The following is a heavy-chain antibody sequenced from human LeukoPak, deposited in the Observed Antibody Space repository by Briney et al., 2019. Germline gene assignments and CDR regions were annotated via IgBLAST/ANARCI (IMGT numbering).Heavy chain of an antibody. CDR2: IYYSGST. CDR3: ARIYLKQASAS. V-gene: IGHV4-30-4*01. J-gene: IGHJ5*02. Sequence: TSETLSLTCTVSGGSISSGDYYWSWIRQPPGKGLEWIGYIYYSGSTYYNPSLKSRVTISVDTSKNQFSLKLSSVTAADTAVYYCARIYLKQASASWGQGTLVTVSS. D-gene: IGHD3-10*01. CDR1: GGSISSGDYY.